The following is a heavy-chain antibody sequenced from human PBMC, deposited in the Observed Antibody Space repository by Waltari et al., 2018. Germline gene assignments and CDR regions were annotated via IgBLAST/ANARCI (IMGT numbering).Heavy chain of an antibody. CDR1: GYSFSGHW. J-gene: IGHJ4*02. V-gene: IGHV5-51*01. Sequence: EVQLVQSGAEVKKPGESLKISCQGSGYSFSGHWIGWVRQVHGKGLEWMCIFYPCYADTRYSPSFQGQVTISADKSVSTAFLQWSSLKASDTAIYYCATLEYSTSTYFNFWCQGTLVTVSS. CDR2: FYPCYADT. CDR3: ATLEYSTSTYFNF. D-gene: IGHD6-6*01.